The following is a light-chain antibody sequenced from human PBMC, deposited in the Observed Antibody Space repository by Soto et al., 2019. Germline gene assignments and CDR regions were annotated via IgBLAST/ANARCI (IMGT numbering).Light chain of an antibody. J-gene: IGKJ4*01. CDR1: QSVSRSF. CDR2: GAS. V-gene: IGKV3-20*01. CDR3: KQYCSSPPLT. Sequence: EIVLTQSPGTLSLSPGERATLSCRASQSVSRSFLAWYQHAPGQATRLLIYGASSRAPGIPDRYCGSVSGTDFNRTISRLEAEDFAVYYCKQYCSSPPLTFGGGTKVEIK.